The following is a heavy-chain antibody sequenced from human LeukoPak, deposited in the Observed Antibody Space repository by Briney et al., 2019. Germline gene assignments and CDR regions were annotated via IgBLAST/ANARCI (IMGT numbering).Heavy chain of an antibody. CDR2: IYHNGST. D-gene: IGHD3-10*01. J-gene: IGHJ6*03. V-gene: IGHV4-38-2*01. CDR1: GGSFSGYY. CDR3: VRAYSMVRGGDYYMDA. Sequence: SETLSLTCAVYGGSFSGYYWGWIRQPPGKGLEWIGSIYHNGSTYYNPSLKSRVTISVDTSKNQFSLKLSSVTAADTAVYYCVRAYSMVRGGDYYMDAWGKGTTVTVSS.